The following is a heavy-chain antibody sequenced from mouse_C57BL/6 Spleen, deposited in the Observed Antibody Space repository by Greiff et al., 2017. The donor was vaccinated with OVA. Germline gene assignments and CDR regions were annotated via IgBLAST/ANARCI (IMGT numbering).Heavy chain of an antibody. Sequence: QVQLQQSGAELVRPGTSVKVSCKASGYAFTNYLIEWVKQRPGQGLEWIGVINPGSGGTNYNEKFKGKATLTADKSSSTAYMQLSSLTSEDSAVYYCARSRYDYDVAWFAYWGQGTLVTVSA. CDR1: GYAFTNYL. D-gene: IGHD2-4*01. CDR3: ARSRYDYDVAWFAY. CDR2: INPGSGGT. J-gene: IGHJ3*01. V-gene: IGHV1-54*01.